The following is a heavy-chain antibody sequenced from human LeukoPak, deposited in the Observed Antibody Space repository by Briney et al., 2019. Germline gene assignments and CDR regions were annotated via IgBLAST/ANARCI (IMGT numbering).Heavy chain of an antibody. CDR3: TRGEPMGSY. CDR1: GFSFTIYW. V-gene: IGHV3-7*01. J-gene: IGHJ4*02. D-gene: IGHD3-10*01. Sequence: GGSLRLSCAASGFSFTIYWMHWVRQAPGKGLEWVANINQGGSEKHYVDSVKGRFTISRDNAKNSLYLQMNSLRAEDAAVYFCTRGEPMGSYWGQGTLVSVSS. CDR2: INQGGSEK.